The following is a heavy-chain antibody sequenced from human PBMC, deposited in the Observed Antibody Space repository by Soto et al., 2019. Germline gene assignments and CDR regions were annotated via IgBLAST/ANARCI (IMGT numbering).Heavy chain of an antibody. V-gene: IGHV3-33*01. CDR2: IWFDGSNR. CDR3: GRLGIFDSRSNFPTAAPGDY. CDR1: GFTFSTYG. Sequence: QVQLVESGGGVVQPGRSLRLSCAATGFTFSTYGMQWVRQAPGKGLERVAGIWFDGSNRYYADSVKGRFTITRDNSKNTRYLQINSLRAEDTAMYYCGRLGIFDSRSNFPTAAPGDYWGQGTLVTVSS. J-gene: IGHJ4*02. D-gene: IGHD3-22*01.